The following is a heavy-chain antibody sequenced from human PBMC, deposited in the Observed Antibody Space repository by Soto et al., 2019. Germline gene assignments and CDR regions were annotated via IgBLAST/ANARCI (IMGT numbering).Heavy chain of an antibody. Sequence: SETLSLTCTVSGGSISSYYWSWIRQPPGRGLEWIGYIFYSGSTNYNPSLKSRVTISVDTSNNHFSLHLSSVTAADTAVYYCASLYSSGLFYFDYWGQGTLVTVSS. J-gene: IGHJ4*02. D-gene: IGHD6-19*01. CDR1: GGSISSYY. CDR2: IFYSGST. V-gene: IGHV4-59*08. CDR3: ASLYSSGLFYFDY.